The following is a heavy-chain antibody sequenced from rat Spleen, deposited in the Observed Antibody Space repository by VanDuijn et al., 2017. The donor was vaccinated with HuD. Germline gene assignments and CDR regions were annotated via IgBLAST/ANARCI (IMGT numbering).Heavy chain of an antibody. CDR1: GFTFSNYY. Sequence: EVQMVESGGGLVKPGRSLKLSCAASGFTFSNYYMAWVRQAPTKGLEWVASISPSGGSTYYPDSVKGRFTISRDNAKSTLYLQMDSLRSEDTATYYCATDYYYSDMNYFDYWGQGVMVTVSS. CDR3: ATDYYYSDMNYFDY. V-gene: IGHV5-27*01. CDR2: ISPSGGST. D-gene: IGHD1-1*01. J-gene: IGHJ2*01.